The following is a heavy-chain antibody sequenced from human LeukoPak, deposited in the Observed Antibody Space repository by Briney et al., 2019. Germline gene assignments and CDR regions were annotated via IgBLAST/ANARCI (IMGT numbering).Heavy chain of an antibody. D-gene: IGHD3-16*01. V-gene: IGHV3-21*01. Sequence: GGSLRLSCAASGFTFGSYSMNWVRQAPGKGLEWVSSISSSSSYIYYADSVKGRFTISRDNAKNSLYLQMNSLRAEDTAVYYCARDLSPRWGDYWGQGTLVTVSS. CDR1: GFTFGSYS. CDR2: ISSSSSYI. J-gene: IGHJ4*02. CDR3: ARDLSPRWGDY.